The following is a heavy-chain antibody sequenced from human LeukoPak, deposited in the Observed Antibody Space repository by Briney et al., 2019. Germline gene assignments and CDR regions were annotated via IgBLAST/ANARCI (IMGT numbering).Heavy chain of an antibody. J-gene: IGHJ5*02. Sequence: ASVKVSCKASGCTFTSYDINWVRQATGQGLEWMGWMNPNSGNTGYAQKFQGRVTMTRNTSISTAYMEVSSLRSEDTAVYYCARGYVGATEYWFDPWGQGTLVTVSS. CDR3: ARGYVGATEYWFDP. D-gene: IGHD1-26*01. CDR2: MNPNSGNT. CDR1: GCTFTSYD. V-gene: IGHV1-8*01.